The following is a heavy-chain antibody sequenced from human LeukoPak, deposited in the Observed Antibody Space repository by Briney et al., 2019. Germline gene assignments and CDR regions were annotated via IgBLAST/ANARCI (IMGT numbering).Heavy chain of an antibody. Sequence: PGGSLRLSCAASGFTFDDYGMSWVRQAPGKGLVWVSRINSDGINTSYADSVKGRFTISRDNSKNTLYLQMNSLRAEDTAVYYCAKVVDYYDSLDYFDYWGQGTLVTVSS. V-gene: IGHV3-23*01. CDR1: GFTFDDYG. J-gene: IGHJ4*02. CDR2: INSDGINT. D-gene: IGHD3-22*01. CDR3: AKVVDYYDSLDYFDY.